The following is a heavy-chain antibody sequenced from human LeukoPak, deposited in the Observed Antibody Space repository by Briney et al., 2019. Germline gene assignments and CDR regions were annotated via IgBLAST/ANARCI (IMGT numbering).Heavy chain of an antibody. CDR2: IYPGDSDT. CDR1: GYSFTSYW. D-gene: IGHD6-13*01. Sequence: GESLKISCKGSGYSFTSYWIGWVRQMPGKGLEWMGIIYPGDSDTRYSPSFQGQVTISADKSISTAYLQWSSLKASDTAMYYCARHGSIPAAADDAFDIWGQGTMVTVSS. CDR3: ARHGSIPAAADDAFDI. V-gene: IGHV5-51*01. J-gene: IGHJ3*02.